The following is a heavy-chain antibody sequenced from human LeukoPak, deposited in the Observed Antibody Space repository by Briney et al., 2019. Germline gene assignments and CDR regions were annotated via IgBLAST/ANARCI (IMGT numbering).Heavy chain of an antibody. J-gene: IGHJ4*02. CDR3: VRRGDASSGWGDHDY. CDR2: MSYDGPKK. Sequence: RRSLRLSFAASRFTFTRFTIHCVRQAPGEGLEWVALMSYDGPKKYYIGSVKGRFTISSDNSKNMLHLQMSSLTGEDTALYYCVRRGDASSGWGDHDYWGQGALVTVSS. CDR1: RFTFTRFT. D-gene: IGHD6-19*01. V-gene: IGHV3-30*04.